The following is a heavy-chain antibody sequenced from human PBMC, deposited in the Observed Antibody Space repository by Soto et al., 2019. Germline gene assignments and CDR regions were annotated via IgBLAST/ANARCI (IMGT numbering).Heavy chain of an antibody. CDR1: GFTFSSYA. D-gene: IGHD6-19*01. CDR2: ISYDGSNK. J-gene: IGHJ4*02. Sequence: VQLVESGGGVVQPGRSLRLSCAASGFTFSSYAMHWVRQAPGKGLEWVAVISYDGSNKYYADSVKGRFTISRDNSKNTLYLQMNSLRAEDTAVYYCARAWGPWQWLVPFDYWGQGTLVTVSS. CDR3: ARAWGPWQWLVPFDY. V-gene: IGHV3-30-3*01.